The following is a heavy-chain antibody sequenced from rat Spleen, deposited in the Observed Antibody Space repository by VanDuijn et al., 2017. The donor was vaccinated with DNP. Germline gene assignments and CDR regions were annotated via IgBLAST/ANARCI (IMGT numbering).Heavy chain of an antibody. J-gene: IGHJ4*01. CDR2: IRYGGST. CDR1: GYSITSNY. CDR3: ARLRLEWEVRAMDA. Sequence: EVQLQESGPGLVKPSQSLSLTCSVTGYSITSNYWGWIRKFPGSEMEWIGHIRYGGSTRYNPSLKSRISITRDTSKNQFFLQLNSLTTEDTATYYCARLRLEWEVRAMDAWGQGTSVTVSS. D-gene: IGHD1-1*01. V-gene: IGHV3-1*01.